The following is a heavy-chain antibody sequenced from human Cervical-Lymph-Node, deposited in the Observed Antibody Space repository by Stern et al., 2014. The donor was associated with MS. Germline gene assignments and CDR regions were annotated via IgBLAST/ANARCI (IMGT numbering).Heavy chain of an antibody. J-gene: IGHJ3*02. CDR1: GYTFSSYG. Sequence: VKLVESGAEVKKPGASVKVSCKASGYTFSSYGLSWVRQAPGHGLEWMGWSSGYNGNTNKAPKLQGRLTMATCTATSTAYMELRSLRSVDTAVYYCARGLLGSENAFDIWGQGTMVTVSS. V-gene: IGHV1-18*04. CDR3: ARGLLGSENAFDI. CDR2: SSGYNGNT. D-gene: IGHD2-15*01.